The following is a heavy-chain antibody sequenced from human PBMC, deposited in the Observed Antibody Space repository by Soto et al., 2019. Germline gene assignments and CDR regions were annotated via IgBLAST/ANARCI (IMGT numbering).Heavy chain of an antibody. CDR3: ARESLQGAGTDNWIGP. V-gene: IGHV1-3*01. J-gene: IGHJ5*02. CDR2: INVGNGNT. CDR1: GYPFSSYD. D-gene: IGHD1-1*01. Sequence: QVHLVQSGAEVKKPGASVKVSCKASGYPFSSYDIHWVRQAPGQRLEWMGWINVGNGNTKYSQNLQGRITISRDTSANTAFMELTSLRSQDTGIYYCARESLQGAGTDNWIGPWGQGSLVTVSS.